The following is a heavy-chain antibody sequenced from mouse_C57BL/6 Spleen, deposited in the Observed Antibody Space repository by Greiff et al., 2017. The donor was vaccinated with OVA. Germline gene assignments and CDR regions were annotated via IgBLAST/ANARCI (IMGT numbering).Heavy chain of an antibody. V-gene: IGHV3-6*01. D-gene: IGHD1-1*01. CDR1: GYSITSGYY. Sequence: VQLKESGPGLVKPSQSLSLTCSVTGYSITSGYYWNWIRQFPGNKLEWMGYISYDGSNNYNPSLKNRISITRDTSKNQFFLKLNSVTTEDTATYYCARDLTTVVAGDAMDYWGQGTSVTVSS. CDR3: ARDLTTVVAGDAMDY. CDR2: ISYDGSN. J-gene: IGHJ4*01.